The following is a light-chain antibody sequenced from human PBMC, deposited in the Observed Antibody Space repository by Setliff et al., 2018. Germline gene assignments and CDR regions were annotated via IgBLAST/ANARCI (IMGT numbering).Light chain of an antibody. V-gene: IGLV2-14*03. CDR3: FSYTSSSSYV. J-gene: IGLJ1*01. CDR1: SSDVGGYDY. CDR2: DVS. Sequence: QSVLAQPASVSGSPGQSITISCTGSSSDVGGYDYVSWYQHHPGRAPKFMIYDVSKRPSGVSNRFSGSKSDNTASLTISGLQAEDEADYYCFSYTSSSSYVFGSGTKVTVL.